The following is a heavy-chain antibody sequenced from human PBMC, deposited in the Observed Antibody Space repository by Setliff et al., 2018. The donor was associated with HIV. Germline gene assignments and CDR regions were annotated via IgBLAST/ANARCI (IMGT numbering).Heavy chain of an antibody. J-gene: IGHJ6*02. CDR3: ARDRQPLSSSGWGSHMDV. CDR2: ISSVGTI. D-gene: IGHD6-19*01. CDR1: GFTFSTYS. Sequence: GSLRLSCAASGFTFSTYSMNWVRQAPGKGLEWVSYISSVGTIYYADSVKGRFTISRDNSKNTLYLQMGSLRTEDMAVYFCARDRQPLSSSGWGSHMDVWGQGTTVTVSS. V-gene: IGHV3-48*01.